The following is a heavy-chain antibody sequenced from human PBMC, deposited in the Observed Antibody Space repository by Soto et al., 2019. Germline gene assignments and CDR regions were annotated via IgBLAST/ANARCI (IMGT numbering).Heavy chain of an antibody. D-gene: IGHD4-17*01. V-gene: IGHV1-69*12. J-gene: IGHJ3*02. Sequence: QVQLVQSGAEVKKPGSSVKFSCKASGGTFSSYAISWVRQAPGQGLEWMGGIIPIFGTANYAQKFQGRVTITADESTTRAYMELSSLRSEDAAVYYCARERAHGDYVTDAFDIWGQGTMGTVSA. CDR1: GGTFSSYA. CDR3: ARERAHGDYVTDAFDI. CDR2: IIPIFGTA.